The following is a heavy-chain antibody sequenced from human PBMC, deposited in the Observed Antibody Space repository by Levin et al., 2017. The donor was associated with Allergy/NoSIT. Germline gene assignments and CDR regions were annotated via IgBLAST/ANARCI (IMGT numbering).Heavy chain of an antibody. CDR1: GGSTRLGGYY. D-gene: IGHD3-9*01. J-gene: IGHJ4*02. CDR3: VRAQTGYVSPFDF. V-gene: IGHV4-31*03. Sequence: SQTLSLTCSVSGGSTRLGGYYWGWIRQHPVKGLEWLGYIYYSGETFYNPSVESRLVISHDPSEHQFSLKLTSLTAADTAVYYCVRAQTGYVSPFDFWGPGTLVTVSS. CDR2: IYYSGET.